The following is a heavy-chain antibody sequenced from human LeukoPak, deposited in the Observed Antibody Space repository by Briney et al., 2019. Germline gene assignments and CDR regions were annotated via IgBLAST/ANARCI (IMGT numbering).Heavy chain of an antibody. CDR3: AGHYDFWSGYLNWFDP. CDR1: GFAFSSYN. J-gene: IGHJ5*02. Sequence: GGSLRLSCAASGFAFSSYNMNWVRQAPGKGLEWISYIGSSGSPTHYADSVGGRFTISRDNAKNSLYLQMNSLRAEDTAVYYCAGHYDFWSGYLNWFDPWGQGTLVTVSS. D-gene: IGHD3-3*01. CDR2: IGSSGSPT. V-gene: IGHV3-48*01.